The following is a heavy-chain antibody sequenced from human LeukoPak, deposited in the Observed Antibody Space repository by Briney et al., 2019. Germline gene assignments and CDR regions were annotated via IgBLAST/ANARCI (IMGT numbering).Heavy chain of an antibody. CDR1: GGSISSSSYY. J-gene: IGHJ5*02. D-gene: IGHD2-15*01. V-gene: IGHV4-39*01. CDR3: ARLGYCSGGSCCSSSWFDP. CDR2: IYYSGST. Sequence: SETLSLTCTVSGGSISSSSYYWGWIRQPPGKGLEWIGSIYYSGSTYYNPSLKSRVTISVDTSKNQFSLKLSSVTAADTAVYYCARLGYCSGGSCCSSSWFDPWGQGTLVTVSS.